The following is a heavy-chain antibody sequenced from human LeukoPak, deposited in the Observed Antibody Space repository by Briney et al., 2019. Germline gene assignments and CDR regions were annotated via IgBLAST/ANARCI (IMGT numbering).Heavy chain of an antibody. Sequence: RPGGSLRLSCAASGFAFSSYAMSWVRQGPGKGMEWVSSISVSGGSTYYADYVKGRFTISRDNSKNTLYLQMNSLRAEDTAVYYCAKGLTSIAAAGPFDYWGLGTLVTVSS. D-gene: IGHD6-13*01. CDR1: GFAFSSYA. CDR2: ISVSGGST. V-gene: IGHV3-23*01. CDR3: AKGLTSIAAAGPFDY. J-gene: IGHJ4*02.